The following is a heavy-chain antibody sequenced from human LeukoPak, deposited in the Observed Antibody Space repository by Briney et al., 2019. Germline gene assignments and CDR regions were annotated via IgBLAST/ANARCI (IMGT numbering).Heavy chain of an antibody. CDR2: IYYSGST. V-gene: IGHV4-59*01. CDR3: AKGSGSSPSDP. Sequence: SETLSLTCTVSGGSISSYYWSWIRQPPGKGLEWIGYIYYSGSTNYNPSLKSRVTISVDTSKDQFSLKLSSVTAADTAVYYCAKGSGSSPSDPWGQGTLVTVSS. CDR1: GGSISSYY. D-gene: IGHD3-10*01. J-gene: IGHJ5*02.